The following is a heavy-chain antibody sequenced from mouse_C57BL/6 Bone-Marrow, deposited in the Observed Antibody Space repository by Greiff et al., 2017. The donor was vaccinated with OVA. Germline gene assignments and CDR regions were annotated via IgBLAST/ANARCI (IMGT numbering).Heavy chain of an antibody. D-gene: IGHD2-3*01. CDR2: ISSGGSYT. J-gene: IGHJ1*03. CDR3: ARPYDGYYLDWYFDV. V-gene: IGHV5-6*01. CDR1: GFTFSSYG. Sequence: EAQLVESGGDLVKPGGSLKLSCAASGFTFSSYGMSWVRQTPDKRLEWVATISSGGSYTYYPDSVKGRFTISRDNAKNTLYLQMSSLKSEDTAMYYCARPYDGYYLDWYFDVWGTGTTVTVSS.